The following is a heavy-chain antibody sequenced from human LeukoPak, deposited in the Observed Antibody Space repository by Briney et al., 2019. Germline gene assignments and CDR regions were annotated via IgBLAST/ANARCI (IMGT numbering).Heavy chain of an antibody. J-gene: IGHJ4*02. Sequence: SETLSLTCTVSGGSIGTYYCSWIRQPAGKGLEWIGRIYTSGSTSYNSSLKSRVTMSVDTSKNQFSLKLSSVTAADTAVYYCARDVGGYNYGYSLDYWGQGTLVSVSS. V-gene: IGHV4-4*07. D-gene: IGHD5-18*01. CDR3: ARDVGGYNYGYSLDY. CDR1: GGSIGTYY. CDR2: IYTSGST.